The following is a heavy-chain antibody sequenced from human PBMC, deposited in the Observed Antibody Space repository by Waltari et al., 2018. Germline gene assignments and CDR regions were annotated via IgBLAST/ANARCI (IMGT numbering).Heavy chain of an antibody. CDR3: ARYYSSGWYDVAD. CDR1: GGSISSGGYY. D-gene: IGHD6-19*01. J-gene: IGHJ4*02. CDR2: IYYNGST. V-gene: IGHV4-31*03. Sequence: QVPLQESGPGLVKPSQTLSLTCTVSGGSISSGGYYWGWIRQHPGKGLEWIGYIYYNGSTYYTPSHHSRVTISVDTSKNQFSLKLSSVTAADTAVYYCARYYSSGWYDVADWGQGTLVTVSS.